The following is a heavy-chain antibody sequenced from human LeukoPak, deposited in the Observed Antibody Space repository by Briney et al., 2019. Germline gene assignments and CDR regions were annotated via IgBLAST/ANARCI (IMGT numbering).Heavy chain of an antibody. J-gene: IGHJ3*02. CDR3: ARAMKSFDAFDI. V-gene: IGHV1-69*01. CDR1: GGTFSSYA. CDR2: IIPIFGTA. Sequence: SVTVSCTASGGTFSSYAISWVRQAPGQGLEWMGGIIPIFGTANYAQKFQGRVTITADESTSTAYMELSSLRSEDTAVYYCARAMKSFDAFDIWGQGTMVTVSS. D-gene: IGHD3-22*01.